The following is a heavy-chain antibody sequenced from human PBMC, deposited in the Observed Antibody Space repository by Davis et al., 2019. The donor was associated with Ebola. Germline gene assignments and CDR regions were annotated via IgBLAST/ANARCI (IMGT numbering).Heavy chain of an antibody. CDR2: INPNSGGT. Sequence: ASVKVSCKASGYTFTGYYMHWVRQAPGQGLEWMGWINPNSGGTNYAQKFQGRVTLTRDTSISTAYMELSRLRSDDTAVYYCARGFYYYYGMDVWGQGTTVTVSS. J-gene: IGHJ6*02. CDR1: GYTFTGYY. CDR3: ARGFYYYYGMDV. V-gene: IGHV1-2*02.